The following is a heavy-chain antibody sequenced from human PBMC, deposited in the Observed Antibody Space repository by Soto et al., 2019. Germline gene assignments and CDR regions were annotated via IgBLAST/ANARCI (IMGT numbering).Heavy chain of an antibody. D-gene: IGHD4-17*01. J-gene: IGHJ4*02. Sequence: QVQLQESGPGLVKPSETLSLTCTVSGGSISSYYWSWIRQPPGKGLEWIGYIYYSGSTNYNPSLKSRVTISVDTSKNQFSLKLSSVTAADTAVYYCARSDYGDGGVWGQGTLVTVSS. CDR2: IYYSGST. CDR1: GGSISSYY. CDR3: ARSDYGDGGV. V-gene: IGHV4-59*01.